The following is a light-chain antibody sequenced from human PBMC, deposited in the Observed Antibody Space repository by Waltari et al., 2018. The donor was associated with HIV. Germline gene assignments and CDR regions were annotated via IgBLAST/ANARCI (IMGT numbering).Light chain of an antibody. Sequence: QAGLTQPHSASKGMRQTATLTGAGNRHNVANQGAAWLQQHQGHPPKLLSYRDNKRPSGISKRFSASRSGNTASLTITGVQPEDEADYFCATWDISLSAVVFGGGTTLTVL. CDR3: ATWDISLSAVV. CDR2: RDN. J-gene: IGLJ2*01. CDR1: RHNVANQG. V-gene: IGLV10-54*04.